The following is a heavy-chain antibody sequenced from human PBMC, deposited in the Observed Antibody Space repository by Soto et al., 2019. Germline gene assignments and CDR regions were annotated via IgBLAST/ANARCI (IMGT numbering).Heavy chain of an antibody. V-gene: IGHV1-69*13. D-gene: IGHD1-1*01. J-gene: IGHJ4*02. CDR2: IIPIFGTA. CDR1: GGTFSSYA. Sequence: GASVKVSCKASGGTFSSYAISWVRQAPGQGLEWMGGIIPIFGTANYAQKFQGRVTITADESTSTAYMELSSLRSEDTAVYYCARLNWKGLAYYFDYWGQGTLVTVSS. CDR3: ARLNWKGLAYYFDY.